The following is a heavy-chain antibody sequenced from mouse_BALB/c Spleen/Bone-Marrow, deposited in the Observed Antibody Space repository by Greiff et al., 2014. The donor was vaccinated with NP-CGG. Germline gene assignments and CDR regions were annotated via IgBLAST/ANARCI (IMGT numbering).Heavy chain of an antibody. D-gene: IGHD1-1*01. V-gene: IGHV1-82*01. CDR3: ARSAYYGSSYGAMDY. J-gene: IGHJ4*01. CDR2: IYPGDGDT. Sequence: QVQLKDSGPELVKPGASVKISCTGSGYAFSSSWMNWGKQRPGQGLEWIGRIYPGDGDTNSNGRFKGKATLTADRSSNTAYMQLSSLTSVDSAVYFCARSAYYGSSYGAMDYWGQGTSVTVSS. CDR1: GYAFSSSW.